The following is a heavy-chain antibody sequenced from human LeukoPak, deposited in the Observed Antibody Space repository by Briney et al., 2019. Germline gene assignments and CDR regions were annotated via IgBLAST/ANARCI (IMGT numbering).Heavy chain of an antibody. Sequence: QPGRSLRLSCAASGFTFSSYGMHWVRQAPGKGLEWVAVIWYGGSNKYYADSVKGRFTISRDNSKNTLYLQMNSLRAEDTAVYYCAKDRVSSSSGPDYWGQGTLVTVSS. D-gene: IGHD6-6*01. CDR1: GFTFSSYG. CDR3: AKDRVSSSSGPDY. J-gene: IGHJ4*02. CDR2: IWYGGSNK. V-gene: IGHV3-30*18.